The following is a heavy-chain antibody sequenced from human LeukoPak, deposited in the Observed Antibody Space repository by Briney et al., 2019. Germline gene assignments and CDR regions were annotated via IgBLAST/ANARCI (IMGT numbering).Heavy chain of an antibody. CDR3: AKDRARAAAGFFDY. Sequence: PGGTLRLSCAASGFTFSSYGMSWVRQAPGKGLEWVSAISGSGGSTYYADSVKGRFTISRDNSKNTLDLQSNSLRAEDTAVYYCAKDRARAAAGFFDYWGQGTLVTVSS. J-gene: IGHJ4*02. CDR1: GFTFSSYG. CDR2: ISGSGGST. V-gene: IGHV3-23*01. D-gene: IGHD6-13*01.